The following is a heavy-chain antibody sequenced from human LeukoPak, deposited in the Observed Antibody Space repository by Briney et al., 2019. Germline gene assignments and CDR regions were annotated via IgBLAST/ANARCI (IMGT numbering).Heavy chain of an antibody. CDR1: GFTFSSYS. CDR3: AKDPNGDYIGTFDI. CDR2: ISGNGGST. D-gene: IGHD4-17*01. Sequence: GGSLRLSCAASGFTFSSYSMNWVRQAPGKGLEWVSSISGNGGSTQYADSVQGRFAISRDNSKNTLYLQINSLRAEDTAVYYCAKDPNGDYIGTFDIWGQGTMVTVSS. J-gene: IGHJ3*02. V-gene: IGHV3-23*01.